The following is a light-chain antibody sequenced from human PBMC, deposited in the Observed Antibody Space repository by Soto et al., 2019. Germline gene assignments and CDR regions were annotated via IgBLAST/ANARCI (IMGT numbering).Light chain of an antibody. CDR3: QKYNSAPPFS. Sequence: DIQMTQSPSSLSASVGDRVTITCRTSQGISNSLAWYQQKPGKVPKLLLYAASTLQSGAPSRFSGSGSGTDFTLTISSLQPEDVATYYYQKYNSAPPFSFGPGTKVDIK. CDR2: AAS. CDR1: QGISNS. J-gene: IGKJ3*01. V-gene: IGKV1-27*01.